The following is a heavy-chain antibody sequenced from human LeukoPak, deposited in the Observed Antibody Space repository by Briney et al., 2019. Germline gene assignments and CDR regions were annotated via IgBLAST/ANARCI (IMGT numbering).Heavy chain of an antibody. J-gene: IGHJ6*03. Sequence: SETLSLTCAVYGGSFSDYYWSWIRQPPGKGLEWIGEINHSGSTNYNPSLKSRVTISVDTSKNQFSLKLSSVTAADTAVYYCARITPYCSGGSCYSVIYYYYYMDVWGKGTTVTVSS. CDR1: GGSFSDYY. CDR2: INHSGST. V-gene: IGHV4-34*01. CDR3: ARITPYCSGGSCYSVIYYYYYMDV. D-gene: IGHD2-15*01.